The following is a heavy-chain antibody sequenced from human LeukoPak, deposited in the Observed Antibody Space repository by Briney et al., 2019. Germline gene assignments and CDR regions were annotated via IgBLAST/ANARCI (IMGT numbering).Heavy chain of an antibody. CDR2: ISAYNGNT. CDR3: ARVLSSGWYYYGMDV. Sequence: GASVKVSCKASGYTFTGYYMHWVRQAPGQGLEWMRWISAYNGNTNYAQKLQGRVTMTTDTSTSTAYMELRSLRSDDTAVYYCARVLSSGWYYYGMDVWGQGTTVTVSS. V-gene: IGHV1-18*04. D-gene: IGHD6-19*01. CDR1: GYTFTGYY. J-gene: IGHJ6*02.